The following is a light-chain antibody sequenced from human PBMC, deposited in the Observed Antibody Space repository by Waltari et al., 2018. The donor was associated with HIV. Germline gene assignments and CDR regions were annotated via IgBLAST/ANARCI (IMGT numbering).Light chain of an antibody. V-gene: IGLV1-40*01. CDR1: SPNIGAGYH. Sequence: QSVLTQPPSVSGAPGQRVTISCTGSSPNIGAGYHVHWYQQLPGTAPKPLIYGNSNRPTRVPYRCSRSKPGTSASLAITGLQAEDEADYHCQSHDSSLSGYVFGTGTKVTVL. CDR3: QSHDSSLSGYV. J-gene: IGLJ1*01. CDR2: GNS.